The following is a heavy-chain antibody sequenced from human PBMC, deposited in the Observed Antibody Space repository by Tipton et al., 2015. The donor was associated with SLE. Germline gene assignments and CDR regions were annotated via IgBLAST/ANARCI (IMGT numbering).Heavy chain of an antibody. Sequence: TLSLTCAVSGGSISSNNWWSWVRQPPGKGLEWIGEISHSGSTKYNPSLKSRGTISVDKSNNQFSLRLSSVTAADTAVYYCARGSGGTYCDAFDIWGQGTLVTVSS. CDR3: ARGSGGTYCDAFDI. CDR1: GGSISSNNW. CDR2: ISHSGST. V-gene: IGHV4-4*02. D-gene: IGHD1-26*01. J-gene: IGHJ3*02.